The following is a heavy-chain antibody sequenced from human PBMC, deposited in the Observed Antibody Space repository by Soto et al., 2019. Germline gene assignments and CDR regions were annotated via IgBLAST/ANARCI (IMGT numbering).Heavy chain of an antibody. Sequence: SETLSLTCGVSGYSISRGYYWGWIRQPPGKGLEWIGSIYHSGRTYYNPSLKSRVSISVDVSKNQFSLKLNSVTATDTAVYYCARIESSGGFGEFLSWADTWGQGTLVTVSS. J-gene: IGHJ5*02. V-gene: IGHV4-38-2*01. CDR2: IYHSGRT. CDR3: ARIESSGGFGEFLSWADT. CDR1: GYSISRGYY. D-gene: IGHD3-10*01.